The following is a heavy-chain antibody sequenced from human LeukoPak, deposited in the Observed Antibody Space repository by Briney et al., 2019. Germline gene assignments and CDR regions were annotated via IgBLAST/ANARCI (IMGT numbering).Heavy chain of an antibody. CDR2: ISYDGSNK. Sequence: PGGSLRLSCAASGFTFSSYGMHWVRQAPGKGLEWVAVISYDGSNKYYADSVRGRFTISRDNSKNTLHLQMNSLRAEDTAVYYCVCGWNFDYWGQGALVTVSS. D-gene: IGHD6-19*01. V-gene: IGHV3-30*03. CDR3: VCGWNFDY. J-gene: IGHJ4*02. CDR1: GFTFSSYG.